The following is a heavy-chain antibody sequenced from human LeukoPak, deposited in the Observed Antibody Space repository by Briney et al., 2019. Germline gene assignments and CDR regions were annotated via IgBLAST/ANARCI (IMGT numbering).Heavy chain of an antibody. V-gene: IGHV4-39*07. CDR2: IYYSGST. CDR1: GGSISSSSYY. Sequence: SETLSLTCTVSGGSISSSSYYWGWIRQPPGKGLEWIGSIYYSGSTYYNPSLKSRVTISVDTSKNQFSLKLSSVTAADTAVYYCARVGVDTAMAPGDYWGQGTLVTVSS. J-gene: IGHJ4*02. D-gene: IGHD5-18*01. CDR3: ARVGVDTAMAPGDY.